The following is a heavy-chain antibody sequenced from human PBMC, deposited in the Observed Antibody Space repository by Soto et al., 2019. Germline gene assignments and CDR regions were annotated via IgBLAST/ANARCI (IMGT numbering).Heavy chain of an antibody. CDR2: IYYGGST. Sequence: SATLSLTCSVSGHSINSYYLSWIRQPPGKELEWIGYIYYGGSTTYNPSRKSRVTISADTSKNQFSLKLTSVTAADTAVYYCARGAIAAQAFDSWGHGTLV. CDR1: GHSINSYY. D-gene: IGHD6-13*01. J-gene: IGHJ4*01. CDR3: ARGAIAAQAFDS. V-gene: IGHV4-59*13.